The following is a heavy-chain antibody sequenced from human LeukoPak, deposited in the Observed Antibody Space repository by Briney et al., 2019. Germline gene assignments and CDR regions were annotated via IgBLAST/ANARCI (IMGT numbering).Heavy chain of an antibody. J-gene: IGHJ2*01. CDR3: AGSNDYGDYGGDWYFDL. Sequence: KASETLSLTCTVSGGSISSYYWSWIRQPAGKGLEWIGRIYTSGSTNYNPSLKSRVTMSVDTSKNQFSLKLSSVTAADTAVYYCAGSNDYGDYGGDWYFDLWGRGTLVTVSS. CDR2: IYTSGST. D-gene: IGHD4-17*01. V-gene: IGHV4-4*07. CDR1: GGSISSYY.